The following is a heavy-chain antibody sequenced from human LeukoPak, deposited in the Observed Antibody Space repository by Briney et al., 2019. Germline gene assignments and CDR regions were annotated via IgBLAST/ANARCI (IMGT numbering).Heavy chain of an antibody. D-gene: IGHD3-16*01. J-gene: IGHJ6*02. CDR1: GVTFSSYW. CDR2: INHNGNVN. V-gene: IGHV3-7*03. Sequence: GGSLRLSCAASGVTFSSYWMNWARQAPGKGLEWVASINHNGNVNYYVDSVKGRFTISRDNAKNSLYLQMSNLRAEDTAVYFCARGGGLDVWGQGATVTVSS. CDR3: ARGGGLDV.